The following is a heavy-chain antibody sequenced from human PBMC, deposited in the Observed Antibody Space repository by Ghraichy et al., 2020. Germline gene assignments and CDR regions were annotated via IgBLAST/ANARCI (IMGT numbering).Heavy chain of an antibody. J-gene: IGHJ6*02. CDR3: AVTYCGGDCYSEDYYYGMDV. CDR2: IYHSGST. V-gene: IGHV4-30-2*01. Sequence: SETLSLTCAVSGGSISSGGYSWSWIRQPPGKGLEWIGYIYHSGSTYYNPSLKSRVTISVDRSKNQFSLKLSSVTAADTAVYYCAVTYCGGDCYSEDYYYGMDVWGQGTTVTVSS. D-gene: IGHD2-21*02. CDR1: GGSISSGGYS.